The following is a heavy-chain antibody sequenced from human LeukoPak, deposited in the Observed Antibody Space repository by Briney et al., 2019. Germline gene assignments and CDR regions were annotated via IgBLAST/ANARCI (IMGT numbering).Heavy chain of an antibody. Sequence: SETLSLTCTVSGGSISSSSYYWGWIRQPPGKGLEWIGSIYYSGSTYYNPSLKSRVTISVDTSKNQFSLKLSSVTAADTAEYYCARLDTAMVYYYMDVWGKGTTVTVSS. D-gene: IGHD5-18*01. J-gene: IGHJ6*03. CDR3: ARLDTAMVYYYMDV. CDR1: GGSISSSSYY. V-gene: IGHV4-39*01. CDR2: IYYSGST.